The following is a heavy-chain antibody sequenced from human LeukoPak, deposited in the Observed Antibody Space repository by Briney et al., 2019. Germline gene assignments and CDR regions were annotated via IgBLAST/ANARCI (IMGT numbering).Heavy chain of an antibody. V-gene: IGHV4-34*01. CDR3: ARGLNHPNGYGSGNDGNWFDP. CDR2: INHSGST. Sequence: PSETLSLTCTVSGGSNSSYYWSWIRQPPGKGLEWIGEINHSGSTNYNPSLKSRVTISVDTSKNQFSLKLSSVTAADTAVYYCARGLNHPNGYGSGNDGNWFDPWGQGTLVTVSS. CDR1: GGSNSSYY. J-gene: IGHJ5*02. D-gene: IGHD3-10*01.